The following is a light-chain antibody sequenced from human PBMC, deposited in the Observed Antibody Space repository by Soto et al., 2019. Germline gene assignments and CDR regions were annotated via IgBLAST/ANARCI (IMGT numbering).Light chain of an antibody. V-gene: IGKV1-9*01. CDR1: QGISSY. Sequence: IQLTQSPSSLSASVGDRVTITCRASQGISSYLAWYQQKPGKVPKLLISAASTLLGGVPSRFSGSGSGTDFTLTISSLQPEDSATYYCQKVKSDPLTFGQGTKVEIK. CDR3: QKVKSDPLT. J-gene: IGKJ1*01. CDR2: AAS.